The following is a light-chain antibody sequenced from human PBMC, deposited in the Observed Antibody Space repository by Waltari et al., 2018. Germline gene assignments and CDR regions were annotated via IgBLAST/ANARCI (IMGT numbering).Light chain of an antibody. CDR3: MQARQTPWT. J-gene: IGKJ1*01. CDR2: LIS. Sequence: DIVMTQSPLSLSVTPGEPASISCRSSQSLLHSSGNTFLDWYLQKPGQSPQLLISLISNRASGVPDRFSGSGSGTDFTLKISRVEAEDVGVYFCMQARQTPWTFSQGTKVEIK. V-gene: IGKV2-28*01. CDR1: QSLLHSSGNTF.